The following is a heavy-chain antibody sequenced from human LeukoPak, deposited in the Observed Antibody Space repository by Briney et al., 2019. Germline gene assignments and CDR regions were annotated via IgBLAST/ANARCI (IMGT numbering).Heavy chain of an antibody. CDR1: GGTFSSYA. D-gene: IGHD2-2*02. Sequence: SVKVSCKASGGTFSSYAISWVRQAPGQGLEWMGGIIPIFGTANYAQKFQSRVTITTDESTSTAYMGLSSLRSEDTAVYYCARDYEGHCSSTSCYTSWFDPSGQGTLVTVSS. CDR3: ARDYEGHCSSTSCYTSWFDP. V-gene: IGHV1-69*05. J-gene: IGHJ5*02. CDR2: IIPIFGTA.